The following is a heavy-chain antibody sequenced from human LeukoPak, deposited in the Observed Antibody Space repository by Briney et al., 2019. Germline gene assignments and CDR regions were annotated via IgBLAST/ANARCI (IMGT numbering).Heavy chain of an antibody. D-gene: IGHD2-8*01. J-gene: IGHJ4*02. CDR2: LYYSGTRTT. V-gene: IGHV4-39*07. Sequence: PSETLSLTCTVSGDSFSGSSRYWGWIRQPPGKGLEWIGNLYYSGTRTTYYNPSLKSRLTISVDTSKNQFSLRLSSMTAADPAVYYCARLKSTNGHFDYWGQGTLVTVSS. CDR3: ARLKSTNGHFDY. CDR1: GDSFSGSSRY.